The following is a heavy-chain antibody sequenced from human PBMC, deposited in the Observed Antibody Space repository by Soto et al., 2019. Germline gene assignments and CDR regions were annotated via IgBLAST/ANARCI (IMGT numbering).Heavy chain of an antibody. D-gene: IGHD2-2*01. CDR2: IIPILGIA. CDR3: ASRDSCSSTSCNVYYYMDV. Sequence: QVQLVQSGAEVKKPGSSVKVSCKASGGTFSSYTISWVRQAPGQGLEWMGRIIPILGIANYAQKIQGRVTITTDRSTSIAYMKLSSLRSEDTAVYYCASRDSCSSTSCNVYYYMDVWGKGTTVTVSS. J-gene: IGHJ6*03. CDR1: GGTFSSYT. V-gene: IGHV1-69*02.